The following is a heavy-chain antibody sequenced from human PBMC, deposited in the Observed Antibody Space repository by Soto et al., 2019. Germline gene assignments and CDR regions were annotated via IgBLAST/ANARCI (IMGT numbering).Heavy chain of an antibody. CDR2: IKRKSDGGTT. CDR1: GFTFSNAW. V-gene: IGHV3-15*01. J-gene: IGHJ4*02. Sequence: ELPLVESGGGLVKPGGSLRLSCAASGFTFSNAWMSWFRQAPGKGLEWIGRIKRKSDGGTTDYAAPVRGRFNISRDDSKNTLYLQINTLKSEDTAVYYCSTGLSSGYYNFDYWGQGTLVTVSS. D-gene: IGHD3-22*01. CDR3: STGLSSGYYNFDY.